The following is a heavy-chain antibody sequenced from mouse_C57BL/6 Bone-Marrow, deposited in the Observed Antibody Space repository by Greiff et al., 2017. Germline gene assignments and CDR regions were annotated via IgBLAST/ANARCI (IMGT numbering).Heavy chain of an antibody. J-gene: IGHJ1*03. CDR3: SRGGEYFDV. CDR2: IYPSDSET. Sequence: VQLQQPGAELVRPGSSVKLSCKASGYTFTSYWMDWVKQRPGQGLEWIGNIYPSDSETHYNQKFKDKATLTVDKSSSTAYMQLSGLTSEESAFYYCSRGGEYFDVWGTETTVTVSS. CDR1: GYTFTSYW. V-gene: IGHV1-61*01.